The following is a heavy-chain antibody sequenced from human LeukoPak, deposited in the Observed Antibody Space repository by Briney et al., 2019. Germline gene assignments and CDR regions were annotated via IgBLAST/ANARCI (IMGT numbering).Heavy chain of an antibody. CDR2: IYYSGST. CDR1: GGSISSYY. CDR3: ASTRYTVAGPYFDY. Sequence: SETLSLTCTVSGGSISSYYWSWIRQPPGKGLEWIGYIYYSGSTNYNPSLKSRVTISVDTSKNQFSLKLSSVTAEDTAVYYCASTRYTVAGPYFDYWGQGTLVTVSS. J-gene: IGHJ4*02. D-gene: IGHD6-19*01. V-gene: IGHV4-59*01.